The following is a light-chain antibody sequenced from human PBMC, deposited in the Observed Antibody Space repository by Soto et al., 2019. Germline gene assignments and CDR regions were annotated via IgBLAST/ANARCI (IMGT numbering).Light chain of an antibody. CDR1: QSVSSK. J-gene: IGKJ5*01. CDR3: HQRSNWPRIT. CDR2: DAS. Sequence: EIMLTQSPATVSLSPGERATLFCRASQSVSSKLAWYQQKPGQAPRLLIYDASNRATGIPARFSGSGSGTDFTLTISSLEPEDFALYDCHQRSNWPRITFGQGTRLEIK. V-gene: IGKV3-11*01.